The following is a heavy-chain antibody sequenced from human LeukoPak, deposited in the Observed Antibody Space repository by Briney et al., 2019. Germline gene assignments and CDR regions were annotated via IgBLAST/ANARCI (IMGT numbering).Heavy chain of an antibody. CDR2: ISSSGSTI. V-gene: IGHV3-48*04. CDR1: GFTFSSYG. D-gene: IGHD1-1*01. Sequence: PGGTLRLSCAASGFTFSSYGMNWVRQAPGKGLEWVSYISSSGSTIYYADSVKGRFTISRDNAKNSLYLQMNSLRAEDTAVYYCARDPGLPGLGYMDVWGKGTTVTVSS. CDR3: ARDPGLPGLGYMDV. J-gene: IGHJ6*03.